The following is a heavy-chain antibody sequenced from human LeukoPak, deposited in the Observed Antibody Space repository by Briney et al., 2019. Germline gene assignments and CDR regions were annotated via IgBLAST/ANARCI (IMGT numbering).Heavy chain of an antibody. CDR2: IWSDGSNK. Sequence: GGSLRLSCAASGLTFSSYGMHWVRQAPGKGLEWVAVIWSDGSNKFYADSVKGRFTISRDNSKNTLYLQMNSLRAEDTAVYYCARDLFDYGDYGSFDYWGQGTLVTVSS. V-gene: IGHV3-33*01. CDR3: ARDLFDYGDYGSFDY. CDR1: GLTFSSYG. D-gene: IGHD4-17*01. J-gene: IGHJ4*02.